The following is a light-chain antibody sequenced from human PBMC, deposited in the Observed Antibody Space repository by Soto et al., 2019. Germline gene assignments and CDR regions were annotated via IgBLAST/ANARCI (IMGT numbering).Light chain of an antibody. CDR1: QSVDSRY. CDR2: AVS. Sequence: EIVLTQSPDTLSLSPGERATLSCRASQSVDSRYLAWYQQKPGQAPRLVIHAVSRRATGIPDRFSGSGSGTDFTLTISRLEPEDFADYYCQQYGTSPRYSFGQGTKLQIK. V-gene: IGKV3-20*01. CDR3: QQYGTSPRYS. J-gene: IGKJ2*03.